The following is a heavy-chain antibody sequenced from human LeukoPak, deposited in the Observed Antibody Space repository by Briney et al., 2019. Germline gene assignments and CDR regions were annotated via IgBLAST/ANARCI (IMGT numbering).Heavy chain of an antibody. D-gene: IGHD6-13*01. CDR3: AKPLSSSWSAYFDY. J-gene: IGHJ4*02. Sequence: GGSLRLSCAASGFTFSTYSMNWVRQAPGKGLEWVAFIRYDGSNKYYADSVKGRFTISRDNSKNTLYLQMNSLRAEGTAVYYCAKPLSSSWSAYFDYWGQGTLVTVSS. CDR1: GFTFSTYS. V-gene: IGHV3-30*02. CDR2: IRYDGSNK.